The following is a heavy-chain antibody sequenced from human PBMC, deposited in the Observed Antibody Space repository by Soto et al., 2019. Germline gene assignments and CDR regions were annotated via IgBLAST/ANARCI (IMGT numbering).Heavy chain of an antibody. CDR1: GETFSTFA. CDR3: ARGSPCSTTTCSLNEVWFDP. Sequence: QVQLLQSGAELKRPGSSVKVSCKASGETFSTFAITWVRQAPGHGPEWMCGIIPLFGTAHYARRFEDRVTMTADESTSTAYMELRSLTSEDTASYYCARGSPCSTTTCSLNEVWFDPWGQGTLVTVST. D-gene: IGHD1-1*01. CDR2: IIPLFGTA. J-gene: IGHJ5*02. V-gene: IGHV1-69*01.